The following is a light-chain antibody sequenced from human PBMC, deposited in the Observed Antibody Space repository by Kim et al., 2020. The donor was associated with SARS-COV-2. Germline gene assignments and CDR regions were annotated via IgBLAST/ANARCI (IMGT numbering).Light chain of an antibody. V-gene: IGLV3-21*04. CDR3: QVWDSSSDHVV. J-gene: IGLJ2*01. Sequence: SYELTQPPSVSVAPGKTATITCGGNNIGRKAVHWYQQKPGQAPVLVIYYDSDRPSGIPERFSGSNSGNTATLTISRVEAGDEADYYCQVWDSSSDHVVFGGGTQLTVL. CDR2: YDS. CDR1: NIGRKA.